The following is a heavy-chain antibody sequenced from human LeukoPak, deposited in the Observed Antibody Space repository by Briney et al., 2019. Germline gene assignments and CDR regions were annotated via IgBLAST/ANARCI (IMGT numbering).Heavy chain of an antibody. V-gene: IGHV4-39*01. CDR3: AAYYSDRNVFDY. CDR2: IFYSGST. J-gene: IGHJ4*02. D-gene: IGHD3-10*02. Sequence: PSETLSLTCTFSTGSSSISSYYRGWIRQPPGKGLEWIGSIFYSGSTYYNPSLKSRVTISVDTSKHQFSLKLRSVTAADTAVYYCAAYYSDRNVFDYWGQGTLVTVSS. CDR1: TGSSSISSYY.